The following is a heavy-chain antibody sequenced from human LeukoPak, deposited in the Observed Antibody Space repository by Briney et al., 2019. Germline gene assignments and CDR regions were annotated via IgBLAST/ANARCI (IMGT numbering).Heavy chain of an antibody. D-gene: IGHD5/OR15-5a*01. CDR2: LNHSGGT. CDR3: ARSGRCGYCVMDV. Sequence: PSETLSLTCAVYGGSLNGHFWSWIRQPPGKGLEWIAELNHSGGTNYNPSLKSRVTMSVDTSKNQFSLKLSSVTAADTAVYYCARSGRCGYCVMDVWGQGTTVTVSS. V-gene: IGHV4-34*10. J-gene: IGHJ6*02. CDR1: GGSLNGHF.